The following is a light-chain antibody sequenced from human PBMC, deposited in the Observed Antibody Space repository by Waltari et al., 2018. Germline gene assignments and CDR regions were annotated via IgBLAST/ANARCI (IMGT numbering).Light chain of an antibody. CDR1: DSDVGAYDF. CDR3: SSYTTSSAPGV. CDR2: EVS. V-gene: IGLV2-14*01. J-gene: IGLJ1*01. Sequence: QSALTQPASVSGSPVQSITISCSGTDSDVGAYDFVPWYQQHPGKAPHLIIYEVSNRPSGISNRFSASKSGNTASLTISGLQAEDEADYYCSSYTTSSAPGVFGTGTRVTVL.